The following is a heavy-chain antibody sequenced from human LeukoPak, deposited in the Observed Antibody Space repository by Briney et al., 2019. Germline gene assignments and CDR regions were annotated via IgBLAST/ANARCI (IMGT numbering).Heavy chain of an antibody. CDR2: IDYSGGI. D-gene: IGHD5-18*01. Sequence: SETLSLTCAVYGGSFSGYFWSWIRQPPGKGLEWIGEIDYSGGINYNPSLKSRVTISLDTSNNQFSLNLSSVTAADTAVYYCARESKTLLQLRWGQGTLVTVSS. J-gene: IGHJ4*02. CDR3: ARESKTLLQLR. V-gene: IGHV4-34*01. CDR1: GGSFSGYF.